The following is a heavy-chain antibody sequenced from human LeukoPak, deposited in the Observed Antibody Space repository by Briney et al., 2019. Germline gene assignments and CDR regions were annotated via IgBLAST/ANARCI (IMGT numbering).Heavy chain of an antibody. D-gene: IGHD6-6*01. CDR1: GFTFDDYA. Sequence: PGGSLRLSCAASGFTFDDYAMHWVRQAPGKGLEWVSGISWNSGSIGYADSVEGRFTISRDNAKNSLYLQMNSLRAEDTALYYCAKDRVYSSSATFDYWGQGTLVTVSS. CDR2: ISWNSGSI. V-gene: IGHV3-9*01. J-gene: IGHJ4*02. CDR3: AKDRVYSSSATFDY.